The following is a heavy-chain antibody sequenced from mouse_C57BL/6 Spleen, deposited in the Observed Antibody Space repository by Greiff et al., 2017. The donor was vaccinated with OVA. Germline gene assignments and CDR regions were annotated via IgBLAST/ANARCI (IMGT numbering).Heavy chain of an antibody. Sequence: VKLQESGAELARPGASVKLSCKASGYTFTSYGISWVKQRTGQGLEWIGEIYPRSGNTYYNEKFKGKATPTADKSSSTAYMELRSLTSEDSAVYFCARWTTVVATWYYFDYWGQGTTLTVSS. CDR3: ARWTTVVATWYYFDY. CDR1: GYTFTSYG. V-gene: IGHV1-81*01. J-gene: IGHJ2*01. D-gene: IGHD1-1*01. CDR2: IYPRSGNT.